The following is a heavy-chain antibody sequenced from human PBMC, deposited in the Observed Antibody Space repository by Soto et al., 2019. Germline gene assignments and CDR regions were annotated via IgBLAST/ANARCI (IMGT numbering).Heavy chain of an antibody. CDR3: ARGEDSHRGPMVY. Sequence: QVQLVQSGAEVKKPGSSVKVSCKASGGTFSSYTISWVRQAPGQGLEWMGRIIPILGIANYAQKFQGRVTITADKSTSTAYMELSSLRSEDTAVYYCARGEDSHRGPMVYWGQGTLVTVSS. J-gene: IGHJ4*02. V-gene: IGHV1-69*02. CDR2: IIPILGIA. D-gene: IGHD3-10*01. CDR1: GGTFSSYT.